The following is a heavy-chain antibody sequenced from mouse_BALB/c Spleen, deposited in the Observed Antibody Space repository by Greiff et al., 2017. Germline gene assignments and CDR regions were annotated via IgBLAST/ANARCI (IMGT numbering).Heavy chain of an antibody. CDR3: ARKQLGLHYYAMDY. CDR1: GYNFTSYW. J-gene: IGHJ4*01. Sequence: QVQLKQPGAELVKPGTSVKLSCKASGYNFTSYWINWVKLRPGQGLEWIGDIYPGSGSTNYNEKFKSKATLTVDTSSSTAYMQLSSLASEDSALYYCARKQLGLHYYAMDYWGQGTSVTVSS. D-gene: IGHD3-1*01. V-gene: IGHV1-55*01. CDR2: IYPGSGST.